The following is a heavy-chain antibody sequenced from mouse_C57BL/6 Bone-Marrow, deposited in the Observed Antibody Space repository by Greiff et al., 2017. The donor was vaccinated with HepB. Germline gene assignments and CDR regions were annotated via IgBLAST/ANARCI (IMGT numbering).Heavy chain of an antibody. D-gene: IGHD2-2*01. Sequence: QVQLQQSGPGLVQPSQSLSITCTVSGFSLTSYGVHWVRQSPGKGLEWLGVIWSGGSTDYNAAFISRLSISKDNSKSQVFFKMNSLQADDTAIYYCARTGGLRAMDYWGQGTSVTVSS. CDR1: GFSLTSYG. CDR3: ARTGGLRAMDY. J-gene: IGHJ4*01. CDR2: IWSGGST. V-gene: IGHV2-2*01.